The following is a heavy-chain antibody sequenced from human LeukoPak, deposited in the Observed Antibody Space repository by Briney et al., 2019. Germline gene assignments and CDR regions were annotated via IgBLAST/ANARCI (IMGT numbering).Heavy chain of an antibody. CDR1: GGSISSGDYY. Sequence: SQTLSLTCTVSGGSISSGDYYWSWIRQPPGTGLEWIGYIYYSGSTYYNPSLKSRVTISVDTSKNQFSLKLSSVTAADTAVYYCARAGAGMVRGVNWFDPWGRGTLVTVSS. J-gene: IGHJ5*02. D-gene: IGHD3-10*01. CDR2: IYYSGST. V-gene: IGHV4-30-4*01. CDR3: ARAGAGMVRGVNWFDP.